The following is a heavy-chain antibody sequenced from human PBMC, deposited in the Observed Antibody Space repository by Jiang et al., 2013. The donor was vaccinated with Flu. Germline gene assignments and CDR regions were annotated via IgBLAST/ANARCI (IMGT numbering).Heavy chain of an antibody. V-gene: IGHV5-10-1*01. CDR3: ARRDKEQLIAYDDAFDI. J-gene: IGHJ3*02. CDR1: YW. Sequence: YWISWVRQMPGKGLEWMGRIDPSDSYTNYSPSFQGHVTISADKSISTAYLQWSSLKASDTAMYYCARRDKEQLIAYDDAFDIWGQGTMVTVSS. D-gene: IGHD3-16*01. CDR2: IDPSDSYT.